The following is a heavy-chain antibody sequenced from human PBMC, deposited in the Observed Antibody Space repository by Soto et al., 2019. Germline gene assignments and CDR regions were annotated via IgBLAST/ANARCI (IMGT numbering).Heavy chain of an antibody. Sequence: QVQLQESGPGLVKPSQTLSLTCTVSGGSISSGAYYWSWIRQPPGKGLEWIGSIYYSGSTYYNPSLKIRVTISVDTSKNQFALKLNSVTAADTAVYYCASRHSSPYFDYWGQGTLVTVSS. V-gene: IGHV4-30-4*01. CDR2: IYYSGST. J-gene: IGHJ4*02. CDR3: ASRHSSPYFDY. CDR1: GGSISSGAYY. D-gene: IGHD6-13*01.